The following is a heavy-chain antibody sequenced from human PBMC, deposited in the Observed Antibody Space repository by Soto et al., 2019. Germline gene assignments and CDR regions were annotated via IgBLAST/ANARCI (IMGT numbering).Heavy chain of an antibody. Sequence: ASVKVSCKASGYTFTSYAMHWVRQAPGQRLEWMGWINAGNGNTKYSQKFQGRVTITRDTSASTVYMELSSLRTDDTAVYYCARDLGRWLQEIHKWDYGMDVWGQGTTVTVSS. CDR2: INAGNGNT. J-gene: IGHJ6*02. CDR1: GYTFTSYA. V-gene: IGHV1-3*01. D-gene: IGHD5-12*01. CDR3: ARDLGRWLQEIHKWDYGMDV.